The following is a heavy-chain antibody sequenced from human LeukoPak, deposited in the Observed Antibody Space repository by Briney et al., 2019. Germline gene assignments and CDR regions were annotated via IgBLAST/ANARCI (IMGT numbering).Heavy chain of an antibody. CDR2: INSDGINT. J-gene: IGHJ3*02. D-gene: IGHD3-16*02. Sequence: GGSLRLSCAASGFTFSNYWMHWVRQAPGKGLVWVSRINSDGINTSYADSVKGRFTISRDNAKNTLNLQMNSLRAEDTAVYYCATGIMITFGGVIVQNAFDIWGQGTMVTVSS. V-gene: IGHV3-74*01. CDR3: ATGIMITFGGVIVQNAFDI. CDR1: GFTFSNYW.